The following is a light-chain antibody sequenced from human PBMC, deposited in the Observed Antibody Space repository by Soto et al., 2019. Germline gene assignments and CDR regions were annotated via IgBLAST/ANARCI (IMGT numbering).Light chain of an antibody. Sequence: EIVLTQSPATLSLSPGERATLSCRASQSVSSYLAWYQRKPGQAPMLLIYDASNRATGIPARFSGSGSGTDFTLTISSLEPEDFAVYYCQQRSNWPFLTFGGGTKVETK. J-gene: IGKJ4*01. CDR2: DAS. V-gene: IGKV3-11*01. CDR3: QQRSNWPFLT. CDR1: QSVSSY.